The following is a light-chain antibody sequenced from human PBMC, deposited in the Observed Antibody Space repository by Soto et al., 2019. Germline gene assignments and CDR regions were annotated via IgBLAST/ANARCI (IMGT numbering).Light chain of an antibody. CDR3: SSFTSAHTFV. V-gene: IGLV2-14*01. Sequence: QSVLAQPASVSGSPGQSIAISCTGTSSDVGGYNYVSWYQQHPGKAPKLLISEVSIRPSGVSDRFSGSKSGNTASLTISGLQTEDEADYYCSSFTSAHTFVFGSGTKVTVL. CDR1: SSDVGGYNY. CDR2: EVS. J-gene: IGLJ1*01.